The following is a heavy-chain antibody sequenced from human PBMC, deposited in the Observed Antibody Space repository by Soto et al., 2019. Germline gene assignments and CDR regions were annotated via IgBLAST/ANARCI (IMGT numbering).Heavy chain of an antibody. Sequence: QLQLQESGSGLVKPSQTLSLTCTVSGGSIRRDAYAWSWIRQPPGKGLEWIGYVYPSGSAHYDPSLESPVTISLDTSRNEFSLKLTSVTAADTAVYFYARVEHDTETYYYDHWGLGTLITVSP. V-gene: IGHV4-30-2*01. CDR3: ARVEHDTETYYYDH. CDR1: GGSIRRDAYA. CDR2: VYPSGSA. D-gene: IGHD3-22*01. J-gene: IGHJ1*01.